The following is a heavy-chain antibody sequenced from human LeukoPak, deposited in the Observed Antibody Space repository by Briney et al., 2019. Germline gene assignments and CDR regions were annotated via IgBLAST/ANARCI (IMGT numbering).Heavy chain of an antibody. CDR3: ASLPGGYCSTTSCYRKDFDY. CDR2: ISDSGTYI. CDR1: GFTFGRYS. J-gene: IGHJ4*02. D-gene: IGHD2-2*01. V-gene: IGHV3-21*01. Sequence: PGESLRLSCAASGFTFGRYSMNWVRQAPGKGLEWVSSISDSGTYIYYADSVKGRFTISRDNAKNLLYLQMNSLRAEDTAVYYCASLPGGYCSTTSCYRKDFDYWGQGTLVTVSS.